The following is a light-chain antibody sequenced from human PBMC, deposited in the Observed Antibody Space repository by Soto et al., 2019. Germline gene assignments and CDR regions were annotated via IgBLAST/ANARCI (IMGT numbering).Light chain of an antibody. J-gene: IGLJ1*01. Sequence: QSALTQPASVSGSPGQSITISCTGTRSDIGAYNFVSWYQQRPGEVPKLILYDVNVRPSGVSNRFSGSKSGNTASLTISGLQPEDEADYYCSSYTTSNTRQIVFGSGTKVTVL. CDR3: SSYTTSNTRQIV. V-gene: IGLV2-14*03. CDR2: DVN. CDR1: RSDIGAYNF.